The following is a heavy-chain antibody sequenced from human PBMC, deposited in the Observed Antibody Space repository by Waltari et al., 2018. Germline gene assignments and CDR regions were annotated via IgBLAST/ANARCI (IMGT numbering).Heavy chain of an antibody. CDR2: LDPEDGQA. D-gene: IGHD3-10*01. V-gene: IGHV1-69-2*01. CDR3: AAALGGGISASRPFHF. Sequence: EVQLLQSGAEVKKPGTPVKLSCKVSGDTFTDNYIHWIQQAPGEGLQWMGLLDPEDGQAGYAEKFQGRVTMTADTSIHTAYMELTSLTSEDTAFYYCAAALGGGISASRPFHFWGQGTMITVSS. J-gene: IGHJ3*01. CDR1: GDTFTDNY.